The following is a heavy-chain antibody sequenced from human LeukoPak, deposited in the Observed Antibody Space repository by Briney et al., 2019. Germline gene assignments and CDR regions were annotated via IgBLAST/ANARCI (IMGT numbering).Heavy chain of an antibody. J-gene: IGHJ4*02. Sequence: SETLSLTCTVSGGSISSYYWSWIRQPPGKGLEWIGYIYYSGSTNYNPSLKSRVTISVDTSKNQFSLKLSSVTAADTAVYYCARDRVAAASLDYWGQGTLVTVSS. CDR3: ARDRVAAASLDY. V-gene: IGHV4-59*01. CDR2: IYYSGST. CDR1: GGSISSYY. D-gene: IGHD6-13*01.